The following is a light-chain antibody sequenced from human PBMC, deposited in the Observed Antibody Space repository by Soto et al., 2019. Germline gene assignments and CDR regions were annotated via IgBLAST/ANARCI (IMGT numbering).Light chain of an antibody. Sequence: EIVMTQSPATLSVSPGERATLSCGASQSVRSNLAWYQQKPGQAPRLLIYAASTRATGIPARFSGSGSGTDFTLTISSLQSEDFAVYYCQQFNSWPLTCGQGTRLEIK. V-gene: IGKV3-15*01. J-gene: IGKJ5*01. CDR2: AAS. CDR1: QSVRSN. CDR3: QQFNSWPLT.